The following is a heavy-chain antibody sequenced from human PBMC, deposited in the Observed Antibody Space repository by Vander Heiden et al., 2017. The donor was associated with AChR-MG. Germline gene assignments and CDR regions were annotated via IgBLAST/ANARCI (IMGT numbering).Heavy chain of an antibody. CDR3: ARGKAESSSWYSLFPFDY. D-gene: IGHD6-13*01. Sequence: QVQLVQSGAEVKKPGSSVKVSCKASGGPFSSYAISWVRQAPGQGLEWMGGIIPIFGTANYAQKFQGRVTITADESTSTAYMELSSLRSEDTAVYYCARGKAESSSWYSLFPFDYWGQGTLVTVSS. J-gene: IGHJ4*02. V-gene: IGHV1-69*01. CDR2: IIPIFGTA. CDR1: GGPFSSYA.